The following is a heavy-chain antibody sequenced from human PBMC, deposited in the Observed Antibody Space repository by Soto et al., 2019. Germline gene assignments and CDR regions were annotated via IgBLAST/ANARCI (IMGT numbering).Heavy chain of an antibody. Sequence: SVKISCKASGGTFSSYAISWVRQAPGQGLEWMGGIIPIFGTANYAQKFQGRVTITANESTSTAYMELSSLRSEDTAVYYCARISPPPYGDYGDTMIVGAFDIWGQGTMVTVSS. CDR3: ARISPPPYGDYGDTMIVGAFDI. D-gene: IGHD3-22*01. CDR1: GGTFSSYA. J-gene: IGHJ3*02. CDR2: IIPIFGTA. V-gene: IGHV1-69*13.